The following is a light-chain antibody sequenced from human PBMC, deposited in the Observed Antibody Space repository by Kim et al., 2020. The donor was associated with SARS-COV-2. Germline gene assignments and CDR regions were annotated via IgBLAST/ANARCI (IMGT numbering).Light chain of an antibody. Sequence: SSELTQDPPVSVVLGQTVRIPCQGDSFRIYYASRYQQNPGPAPVLVIFGENNRPSGIPARSSGSSSGTTASLTITGAQPEEKPDYYCNSHASSGNLVLFG. CDR2: GEN. CDR1: SFRIYY. CDR3: NSHASSGNLVL. V-gene: IGLV3-19*01. J-gene: IGLJ2*01.